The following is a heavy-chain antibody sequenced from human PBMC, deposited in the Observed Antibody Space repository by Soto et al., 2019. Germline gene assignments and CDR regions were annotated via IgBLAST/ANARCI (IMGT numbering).Heavy chain of an antibody. V-gene: IGHV3-30-3*01. Sequence: GGSLRLSCAASGFTFSSYGMHWVRQAPGKGLEWVAVISYDGSNKYYADSVKGRFTISRDNSKNTLYLQMNSLRAEGTAVYYCARERSTVVTRPDAFDIWGQGTMVTV. CDR2: ISYDGSNK. CDR1: GFTFSSYG. J-gene: IGHJ3*02. CDR3: ARERSTVVTRPDAFDI. D-gene: IGHD4-17*01.